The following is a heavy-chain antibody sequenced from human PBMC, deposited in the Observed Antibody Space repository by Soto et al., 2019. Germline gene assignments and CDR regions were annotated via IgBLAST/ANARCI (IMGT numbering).Heavy chain of an antibody. CDR2: INHSGST. Sequence: SETLSLTCAVYGGSFSGYYWSWIRQPPGKGLEWIGEINHSGSTNYNPSLKSRVTISVDTSKNQFSLKLSSVTAADTAVYYCARGAPQGGTTAIDYWGQGTLVTVSS. D-gene: IGHD1-7*01. CDR3: ARGAPQGGTTAIDY. V-gene: IGHV4-34*01. J-gene: IGHJ4*02. CDR1: GGSFSGYY.